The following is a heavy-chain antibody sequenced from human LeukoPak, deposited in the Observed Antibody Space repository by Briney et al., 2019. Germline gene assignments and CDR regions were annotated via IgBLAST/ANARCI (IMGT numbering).Heavy chain of an antibody. V-gene: IGHV4-39*07. CDR2: MPYDENVSDNEIP. CDR3: ARGEPGAATPPRDSSSPRPGYYYYMDV. D-gene: IGHD6-6*01. CDR1: GDSIKNSGWS. J-gene: IGHJ6*03. Sequence: SETLSLTCIISGDSIKNSGWSWAWVRQPPGKELEWIGTMPYDENVSDNEIPSYNPSLKSRVTISVDTSKNQFSLKLSSVTAADTAVYYCARGEPGAATPPRDSSSPRPGYYYYMDVWGKGTTVTVSS.